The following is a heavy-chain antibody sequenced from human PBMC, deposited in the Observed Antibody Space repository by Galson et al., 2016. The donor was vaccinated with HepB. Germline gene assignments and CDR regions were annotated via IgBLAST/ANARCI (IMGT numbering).Heavy chain of an antibody. CDR3: ARMGFIVTPARHYFYGMDV. Sequence: PALVKPTQTLTLTCTFSGFSLETTAMCVSWIRQSPGKAPEWLARIDWDDGKYYNPSLKTRLTISKDTSINQVVLTMSNMDFLDTATYFCARMGFIVTPARHYFYGMDVWGQGTTVSVSS. CDR2: IDWDDGK. V-gene: IGHV2-70*11. J-gene: IGHJ6*02. CDR1: GFSLETTAMC. D-gene: IGHD1-26*01.